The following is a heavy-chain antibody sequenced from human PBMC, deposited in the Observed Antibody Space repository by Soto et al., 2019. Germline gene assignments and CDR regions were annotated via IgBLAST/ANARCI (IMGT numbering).Heavy chain of an antibody. Sequence: SETLSLTCTVSGDSFSNYYCNWVRKSAGKGLEWIGRIYPTGSTTYNPSLKSRLTMSVDTSKNQFSLRLTSMTAADTAVYYRAKRRSEVVPGAMDTWGQGTLVTVSS. CDR1: GDSFSNYY. CDR3: AKRRSEVVPGAMDT. CDR2: IYPTGST. D-gene: IGHD2-2*01. V-gene: IGHV4-4*07. J-gene: IGHJ5*02.